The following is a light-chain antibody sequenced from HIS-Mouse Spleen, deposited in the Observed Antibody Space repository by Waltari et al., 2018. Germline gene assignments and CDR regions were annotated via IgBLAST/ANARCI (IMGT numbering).Light chain of an antibody. CDR1: SSDVGGYNY. V-gene: IGLV2-8*01. CDR2: EVS. Sequence: QSALTQPPSASGSPGQSVTISCTGTSSDVGGYNYVSWYQQHPGKAPKLMIDEVSKPPAGVADRFSGSKSGNTASLTVSGLQAEDEADYCCSSYAGSNNLVFGGGTKLTVL. CDR3: SSYAGSNNLV. J-gene: IGLJ2*01.